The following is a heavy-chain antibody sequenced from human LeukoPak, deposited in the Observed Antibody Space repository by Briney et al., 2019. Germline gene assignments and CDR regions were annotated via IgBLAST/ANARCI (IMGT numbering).Heavy chain of an antibody. J-gene: IGHJ6*03. Sequence: GASVKVSCKASGGTFSSYAISWVRQAPGQGLEWMGGIIPIFGTANYAQKFQGRVTITADKSTSTVYMELRSLRSDDTAVYYCAFSSYYLQGNYYYMNVWGKGTTVTVSS. CDR2: IIPIFGTA. V-gene: IGHV1-69*06. CDR3: AFSSYYLQGNYYYMNV. CDR1: GGTFSSYA. D-gene: IGHD1-26*01.